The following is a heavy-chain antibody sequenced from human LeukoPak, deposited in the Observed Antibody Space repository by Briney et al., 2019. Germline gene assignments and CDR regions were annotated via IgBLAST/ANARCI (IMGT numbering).Heavy chain of an antibody. J-gene: IGHJ5*02. Sequence: GGSLRLSCAASGFTFSSYWMHWVRQAPGKGLVWVSRINSDGSSTSYADSVKGRFTISKDNSKNTLYLQMNSLRAEDTAVYYCGSGYNWFDPWGQGTLVTVSS. CDR3: GSGYNWFDP. CDR2: INSDGSST. CDR1: GFTFSSYW. D-gene: IGHD5-12*01. V-gene: IGHV3-74*01.